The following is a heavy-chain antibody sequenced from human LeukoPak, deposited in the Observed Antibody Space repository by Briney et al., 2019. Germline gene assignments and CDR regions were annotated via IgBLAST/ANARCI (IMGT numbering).Heavy chain of an antibody. Sequence: SETLSLTCAVYGGSFSGYYWSWIRQPPGKGLEWIGEINHSGSTNYNPSLKSRVTISVDTSKNQFSLKLSSVTAADTAVYYCATCTSCPQHYYYYMDVWGKGTTVTVSS. J-gene: IGHJ6*03. D-gene: IGHD2-2*01. CDR3: ATCTSCPQHYYYYMDV. CDR2: INHSGST. V-gene: IGHV4-34*01. CDR1: GGSFSGYY.